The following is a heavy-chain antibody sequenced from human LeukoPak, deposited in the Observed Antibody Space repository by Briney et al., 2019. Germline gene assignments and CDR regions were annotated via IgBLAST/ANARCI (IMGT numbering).Heavy chain of an antibody. CDR2: MSPNSGNT. CDR3: ACYGYSYGYYYGMDV. V-gene: IGHV1-8*01. D-gene: IGHD5-18*01. J-gene: IGHJ6*02. Sequence: GASVKVSCKASGYTFTSYDINWVRQATGQGLEWMGWMSPNSGNTGYAQKFQGRVTMTRNTSISTAYMELSSLRSEDTAVYYCACYGYSYGYYYGMDVWGQGTTVTVSS. CDR1: GYTFTSYD.